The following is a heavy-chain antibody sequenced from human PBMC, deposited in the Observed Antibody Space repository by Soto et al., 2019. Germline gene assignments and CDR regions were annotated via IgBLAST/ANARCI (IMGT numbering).Heavy chain of an antibody. CDR3: ARVCGGDSGCTDY. J-gene: IGHJ4*02. D-gene: IGHD5-12*01. CDR2: IWYDGSNK. V-gene: IGHV3-33*01. Sequence: QVQLVESGGGVVQPGRSLRLSCAASGFTFSSYGMHWVRQAPGKGLEWVAVIWYDGSNKYYADSVKGRFTISRDNSKNTLYLQMNSLRAEDTAVYYCARVCGGDSGCTDYWGQGTLVTVSS. CDR1: GFTFSSYG.